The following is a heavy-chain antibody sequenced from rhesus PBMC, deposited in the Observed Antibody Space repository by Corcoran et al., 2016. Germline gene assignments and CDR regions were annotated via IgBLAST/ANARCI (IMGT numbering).Heavy chain of an antibody. CDR2: INSGGGST. D-gene: IGHD4-4*01. CDR3: AKGYGSYSLYGLDS. V-gene: IGHV3S5*01. Sequence: EVQLVETGGGLVQRGGCLKLSCVASGFTLSIYGMSWVRQAPGTGLEWVSAINSGGGSTYYADSVKGRFTISRDNSKNTLSLQMNSLRAEDTAVYYCAKGYGSYSLYGLDSWGQGVVVTVSS. J-gene: IGHJ6*01. CDR1: GFTLSIYG.